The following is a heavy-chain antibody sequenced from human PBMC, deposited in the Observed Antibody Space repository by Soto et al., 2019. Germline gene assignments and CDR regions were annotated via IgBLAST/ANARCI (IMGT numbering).Heavy chain of an antibody. J-gene: IGHJ5*02. D-gene: IGHD3-22*01. CDR1: GGTFSSYA. CDR3: ARDRTDSGYYTNWLDP. Sequence: GASVKVSCKASGGTFSSYAISWVRQAPGQGLEWVGGIIPIFGTANYAQKFQGRVTITADKSTLTSYMELHSLTSDDTAVYYCARDRTDSGYYTNWLDPWGQGTQVTVSS. CDR2: IIPIFGTA. V-gene: IGHV1-69*06.